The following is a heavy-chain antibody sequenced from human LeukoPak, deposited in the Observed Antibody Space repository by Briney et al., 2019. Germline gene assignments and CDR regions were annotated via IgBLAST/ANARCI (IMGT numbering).Heavy chain of an antibody. Sequence: QAGGSLRLSCEASGFTFSTYAMSWVRQAPGKGLEWVSGISGSGSITYYADSVKGRFTISRDNSKNTLFLEMSSLRAEDTAVYYCAKQTRYDTPAGGRGFDYWGQGTLVTVSS. CDR1: GFTFSTYA. V-gene: IGHV3-23*01. D-gene: IGHD3-22*01. J-gene: IGHJ4*02. CDR2: ISGSGSIT. CDR3: AKQTRYDTPAGGRGFDY.